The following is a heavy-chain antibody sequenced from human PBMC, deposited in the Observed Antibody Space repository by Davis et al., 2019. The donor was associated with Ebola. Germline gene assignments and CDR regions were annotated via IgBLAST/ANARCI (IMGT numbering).Heavy chain of an antibody. V-gene: IGHV3-15*01. D-gene: IGHD2-8*02. CDR2: IKSKTDGGTT. Sequence: PGGSLRLSCAASGFTFSNAWMSWVRQAPGKGLEWVGRIKSKTDGGTTDYAAPVKGRFTISRDDSKNTLYLQMNSLKTEDTAVYYCTTDGEPLGPYCTGGVCYVGYFDYWGQGTLVTVSS. CDR1: GFTFSNAW. J-gene: IGHJ4*02. CDR3: TTDGEPLGPYCTGGVCYVGYFDY.